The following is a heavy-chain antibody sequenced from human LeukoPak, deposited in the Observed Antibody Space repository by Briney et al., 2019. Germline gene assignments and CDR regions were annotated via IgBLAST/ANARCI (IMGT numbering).Heavy chain of an antibody. CDR2: INPTGGST. CDR3: ARTAARRFDY. D-gene: IGHD6-6*01. CDR1: GYTFPSYF. V-gene: IGHV1-46*01. J-gene: IGHJ4*02. Sequence: ASVNVSCKASGYTFPSYFMHWVRQAPGQGLEWMGIINPTGGSTTYAQKFQGRVTMTRDTSTSTVYMELSSLRSDDTAVYYCARTAARRFDYWGQGTLVTVSS.